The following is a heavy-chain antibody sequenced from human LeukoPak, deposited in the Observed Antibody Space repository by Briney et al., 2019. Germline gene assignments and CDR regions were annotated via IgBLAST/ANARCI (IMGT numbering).Heavy chain of an antibody. V-gene: IGHV3-30*02. Sequence: GGSLRLSCAASGFTFSSYGMHWVRQAPGKGLEWVAFIRYDGSNKYYADSVKGRFTISRDNSKNTLYLQMNSLRAEDTAVYYCAKEGYCSGGSCYVFDYWGQGTLVTVSS. D-gene: IGHD2-15*01. CDR2: IRYDGSNK. J-gene: IGHJ4*02. CDR3: AKEGYCSGGSCYVFDY. CDR1: GFTFSSYG.